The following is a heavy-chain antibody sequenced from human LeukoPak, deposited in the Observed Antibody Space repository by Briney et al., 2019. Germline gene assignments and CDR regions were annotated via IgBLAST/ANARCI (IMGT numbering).Heavy chain of an antibody. J-gene: IGHJ4*02. V-gene: IGHV1-69*05. D-gene: IGHD6-6*01. Sequence: ASVKVSCKASGGTFSSYAISWVRQAPGQGLEWMGGIIPIFGTANYAQKFQGRVTITTDESTSTAYMELSNLRSEDTAVYYCACGVAARPFVLIDYWGQGTLVTVSS. CDR3: ACGVAARPFVLIDY. CDR1: GGTFSSYA. CDR2: IIPIFGTA.